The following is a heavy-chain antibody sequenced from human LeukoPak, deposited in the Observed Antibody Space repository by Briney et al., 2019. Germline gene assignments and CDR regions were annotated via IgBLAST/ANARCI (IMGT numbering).Heavy chain of an antibody. D-gene: IGHD1-26*01. CDR2: ILGSGANT. J-gene: IGHJ3*02. CDR1: GLSFRTSA. Sequence: EGSLRLSCAASGLSFRTSAMSWVRQAPGKGLEWVSGILGSGANTYYADSVKGRFTISRDNSKNTVYLQMNSLRVEDTAVFYCAKDIAVGAALGAFDIWGQGTMVSVSS. V-gene: IGHV3-23*01. CDR3: AKDIAVGAALGAFDI.